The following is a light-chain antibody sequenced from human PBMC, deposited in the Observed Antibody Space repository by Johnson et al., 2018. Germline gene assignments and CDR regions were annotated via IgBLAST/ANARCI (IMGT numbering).Light chain of an antibody. CDR2: ENN. CDR1: SSNIGDNY. CDR3: GTWDSSLSAGNV. J-gene: IGLJ1*01. Sequence: SVLTQPPSVSAAPGQKVTISCSGSSSNIGDNYVSWYQQLPGTAPKLLIYENNKRPSGIPDRFSGSKSGTSATLGIPGLPTGDEAHYYCGTWDSSLSAGNVFGTGTKVTVL. V-gene: IGLV1-51*02.